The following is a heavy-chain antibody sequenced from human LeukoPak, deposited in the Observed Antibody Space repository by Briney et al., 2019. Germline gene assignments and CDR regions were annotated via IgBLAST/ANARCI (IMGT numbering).Heavy chain of an antibody. D-gene: IGHD2-8*02. CDR1: GSTFSSYS. V-gene: IGHV3-23*01. CDR2: TIGSGTTT. J-gene: IGHJ4*02. CDR3: AVTPGYCTGENYYCPLAY. Sequence: PGGSMRLSSAASGSTFSSYSMSWVRPAQRKGLEWVSVTIGSGTTTRYAESVKGRFSISRDNSKNTVFLQMNSLRAEDTAVYYCAVTPGYCTGENYYCPLAYWGQGTLVTVSS.